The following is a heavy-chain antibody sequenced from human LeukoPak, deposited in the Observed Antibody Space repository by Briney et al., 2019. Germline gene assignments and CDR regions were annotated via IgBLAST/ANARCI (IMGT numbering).Heavy chain of an antibody. V-gene: IGHV4-39*01. CDR1: GGSISSSSYY. CDR2: IYFSGTT. D-gene: IGHD2-2*01. J-gene: IGHJ4*02. Sequence: SETLSLTCTVSGGSISSSSYYWGWIRQPPGKGLEWIGSIYFSGTTYYNPSLKSRVTISLDTSKNQFSLKLSSVTAADTAVYYCARRAGCSSSSCPFDYWTFDYWGQGTLVTVSS. CDR3: ARRAGCSSSSCPFDYWTFDY.